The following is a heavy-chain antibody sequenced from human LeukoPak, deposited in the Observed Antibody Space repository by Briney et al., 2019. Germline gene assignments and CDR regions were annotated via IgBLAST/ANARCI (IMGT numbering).Heavy chain of an antibody. CDR2: ISGSGGGT. CDR3: ARGGRCLQLSDC. CDR1: GFTFSSYA. V-gene: IGHV3-23*01. D-gene: IGHD5-24*01. J-gene: IGHJ4*02. Sequence: GGSLRLSCAASGFTFSSYAMSWVRQAPGRGLEWVSAISGSGGGTYYTDSVKGRFTISRDDSKNTLYLQMNSLRAEETPVYYCARGGRCLQLSDCWGEGPLVSVS.